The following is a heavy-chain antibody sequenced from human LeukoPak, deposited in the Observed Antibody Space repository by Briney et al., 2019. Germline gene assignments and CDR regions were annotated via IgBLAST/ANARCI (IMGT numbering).Heavy chain of an antibody. D-gene: IGHD2-15*01. J-gene: IGHJ6*03. V-gene: IGHV3-53*01. Sequence: GGSLRLSCAASGFTVSSNYMSWVRQAPGKGLEWVSVIYSGGSTYYADSVKGRFTISRDNSKNTLYLQMNSLRAEDTAVYYCAREVVAATGRYYYYYMDVWGKGTTVTASS. CDR2: IYSGGST. CDR3: AREVVAATGRYYYYYMDV. CDR1: GFTVSSNY.